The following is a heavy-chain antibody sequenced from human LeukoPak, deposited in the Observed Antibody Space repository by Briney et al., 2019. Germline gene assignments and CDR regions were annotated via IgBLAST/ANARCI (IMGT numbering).Heavy chain of an antibody. CDR1: GFTFSSVS. Sequence: GGSLRLSCAASGFTFSSVSINWVRQAPGKGLEWVSSISSTSGFISYADSLKGRFTISRDNAKNSVYLQMNSLRAEDTALYYCARVHSGCGPDYIDYWGQGTLVTVSS. CDR3: ARVHSGCGPDYIDY. V-gene: IGHV3-21*06. J-gene: IGHJ4*02. D-gene: IGHD5-12*01. CDR2: ISSTSGFI.